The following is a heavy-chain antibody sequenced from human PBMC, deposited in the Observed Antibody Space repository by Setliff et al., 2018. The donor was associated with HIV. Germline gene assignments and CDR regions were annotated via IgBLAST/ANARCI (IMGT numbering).Heavy chain of an antibody. CDR3: TTETYCGGDCLDY. CDR1: GFTFSSYA. D-gene: IGHD2-21*01. Sequence: LRLSCAASGFTFSSYAMHWVRQAPGKGLEWVAAVSSDGNNKYYADSVKGRFTISRDNSKSTLYLQMNSLKTEDTAVYYCTTETYCGGDCLDYWGQGTLVTVSS. J-gene: IGHJ4*02. V-gene: IGHV3-30*04. CDR2: VSSDGNNK.